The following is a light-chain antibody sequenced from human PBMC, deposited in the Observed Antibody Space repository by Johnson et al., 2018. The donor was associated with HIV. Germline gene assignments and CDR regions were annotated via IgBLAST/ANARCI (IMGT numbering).Light chain of an antibody. CDR1: SSNIGSNP. J-gene: IGLJ1*01. CDR2: SNN. Sequence: QSVLTQPPSASGTPGQRITISCSGSSSNIGSNPVNWYQQFPGTAPKVLIYSNNQRPSGVPDRFSGSKSGTSATLGITGLQTGDEADYYCGTWDRSLSAGVFGTGTKVTVL. V-gene: IGLV1-44*01. CDR3: GTWDRSLSAGV.